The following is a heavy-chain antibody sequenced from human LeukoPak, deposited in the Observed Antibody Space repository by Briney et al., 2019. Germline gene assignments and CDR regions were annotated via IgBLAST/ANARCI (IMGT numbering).Heavy chain of an antibody. CDR2: ISSSSSYI. CDR1: GFTFSNYN. D-gene: IGHD1-1*01. Sequence: GGSLRLSCAASGFTFSNYNMNWVRQAPGKGLEWVSSISSSSSYIHYADSVKGRFTISRDNANNSLYLQMNSLRTEDTAVYYCARWPGRLRQCFYYYYGMDVWGQGTTVTVSS. CDR3: ARWPGRLRQCFYYYYGMDV. J-gene: IGHJ6*02. V-gene: IGHV3-21*01.